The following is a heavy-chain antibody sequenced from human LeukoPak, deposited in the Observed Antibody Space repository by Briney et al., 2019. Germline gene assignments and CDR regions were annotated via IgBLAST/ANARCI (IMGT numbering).Heavy chain of an antibody. V-gene: IGHV1-2*02. D-gene: IGHD3-10*01. CDR1: GYTFTGYY. J-gene: IGHJ4*02. Sequence: GASVKVSCKASGYTFTGYYMHWVRQAPGQGLEWMGWINPNSGGTNYAQKFQGRVTMTRDTSISTAYMDLSSLRSDDTAVYYCARGISMVRGIMGSDWGQGTLVTVSS. CDR3: ARGISMVRGIMGSD. CDR2: INPNSGGT.